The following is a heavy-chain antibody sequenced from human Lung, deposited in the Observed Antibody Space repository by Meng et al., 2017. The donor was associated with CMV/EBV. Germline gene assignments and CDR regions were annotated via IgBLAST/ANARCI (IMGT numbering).Heavy chain of an antibody. CDR2: IKKDGSFT. V-gene: IGHV3-74*01. CDR1: GFTLSRYW. J-gene: IGHJ4*02. CDR3: TRDLTGRYDY. D-gene: IGHD3-9*01. Sequence: SCVASGFTLSRYWLHWVRQVPGKGLVWVSRIKKDGSFTTHADSVEGRFTISRDNAKNTLFLQMSSLRTEDTAVSCCTRDLTGRYDYWVPGTLVTVSS.